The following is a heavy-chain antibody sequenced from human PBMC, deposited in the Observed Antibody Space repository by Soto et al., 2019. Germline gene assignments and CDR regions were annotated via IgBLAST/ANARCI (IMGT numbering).Heavy chain of an antibody. CDR2: ISGNGGST. CDR1: GFTFNIYV. D-gene: IGHD2-8*01. V-gene: IGHV3-23*01. Sequence: GGSLRLSCEVSGFTFNIYVMSWVRQAPGKGLEWVSGISGNGGSTYYADSVEGRFTISRDNSKHTLYLQMNSLRAEDTAVYYCAKEMVYAYDYWGQGTLVTVSS. J-gene: IGHJ4*02. CDR3: AKEMVYAYDY.